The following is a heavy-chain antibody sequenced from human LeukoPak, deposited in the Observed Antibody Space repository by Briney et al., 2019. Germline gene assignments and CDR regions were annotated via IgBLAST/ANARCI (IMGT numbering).Heavy chain of an antibody. D-gene: IGHD2/OR15-2a*01. V-gene: IGHV3-53*01. CDR1: GFTVSGNY. J-gene: IGHJ5*02. Sequence: GGSLRLSCAASGFTVSGNYMSWVRQAPGKGLEWVSVVYSGGSTYYADSVKGRFTISRDNSKNTLYLQMNSLRAEDTAVYYCARDPFLSGRRSFMFDPWGQGTLVTVSS. CDR2: VYSGGST. CDR3: ARDPFLSGRRSFMFDP.